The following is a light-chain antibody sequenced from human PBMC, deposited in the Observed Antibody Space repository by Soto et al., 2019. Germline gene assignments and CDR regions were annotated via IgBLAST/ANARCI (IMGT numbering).Light chain of an antibody. CDR3: QAWDSRTV. V-gene: IGLV3-1*01. J-gene: IGLJ1*01. Sequence: SSELTQPPSVSVSPGQTASITCSGDKLGDKYACWYQQKPGQSPVLVIYQDSKRPSGIPERFSGSNSGNTATLTISGTQAMDEADYYCQAWDSRTVFGTGTKLTVL. CDR2: QDS. CDR1: KLGDKY.